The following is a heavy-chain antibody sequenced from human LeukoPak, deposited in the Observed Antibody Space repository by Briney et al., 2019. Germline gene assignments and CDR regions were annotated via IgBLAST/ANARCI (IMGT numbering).Heavy chain of an antibody. CDR2: INTNNGNP. Sequence: GASVKVSCKASGYTFTGYYIHWVRQAPGQGLEWMGWINTNNGNPTYAQGFTGRFVFSLDTSVSTAYLQISSLKAEDTAVYYCARAYYYGSGSPFDYWGQGTLVTVSS. CDR1: GYTFTGYY. CDR3: ARAYYYGSGSPFDY. D-gene: IGHD3-10*01. J-gene: IGHJ4*02. V-gene: IGHV7-4-1*02.